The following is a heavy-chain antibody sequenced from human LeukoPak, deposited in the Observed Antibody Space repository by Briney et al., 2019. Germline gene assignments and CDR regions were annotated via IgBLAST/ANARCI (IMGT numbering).Heavy chain of an antibody. J-gene: IGHJ4*02. V-gene: IGHV4-39*07. Sequence: PSETLSLTCTVSGGSISSGGYYWSWIRQPPGKGLEWIGEINHSGSTNYNPSLKSRVTISVDTSKNQFSLKLSSVTAADTAVYYCARVITGTTDYWGQGTLVTVSS. D-gene: IGHD1-7*01. CDR1: GGSISSGGYY. CDR2: INHSGST. CDR3: ARVITGTTDY.